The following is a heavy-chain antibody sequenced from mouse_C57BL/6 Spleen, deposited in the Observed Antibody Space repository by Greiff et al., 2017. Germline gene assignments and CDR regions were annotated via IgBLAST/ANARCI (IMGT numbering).Heavy chain of an antibody. CDR1: GYSITSGYY. Sequence: ESGPGLVKPSQSLSLTCSVTGYSITSGYYWNWIRQFPGNKLEWMGYISYDGSNNYNPSLKNRISITRDTSKNQFFLKLNSVTTEDTATYYCARENYGSSGYYFDYWGQGTTLTVSS. CDR2: ISYDGSN. J-gene: IGHJ2*01. V-gene: IGHV3-6*01. D-gene: IGHD1-1*01. CDR3: ARENYGSSGYYFDY.